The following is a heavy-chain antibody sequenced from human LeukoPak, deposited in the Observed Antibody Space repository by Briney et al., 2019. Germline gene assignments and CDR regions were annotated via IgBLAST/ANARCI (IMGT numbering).Heavy chain of an antibody. CDR3: ARDGIAAAGTRNWFDP. V-gene: IGHV1-2*02. CDR1: GYTFTGYY. CDR2: INPNSGGT. Sequence: ASVKVSCKASGYTFTGYYMHWVRQAPGQGLEWMGWINPNSGGTNYAQKFQGRVTMTRDTSISTAYMELSRLGSDDTAVYYCARDGIAAAGTRNWFDPWGQGTLVTVSS. D-gene: IGHD6-13*01. J-gene: IGHJ5*02.